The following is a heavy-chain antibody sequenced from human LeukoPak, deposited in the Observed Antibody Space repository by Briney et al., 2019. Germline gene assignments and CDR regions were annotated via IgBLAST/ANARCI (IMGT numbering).Heavy chain of an antibody. CDR2: IRYDGSNK. CDR1: GFTFSSYG. J-gene: IGHJ4*02. Sequence: GGSLRLSCAASGFTFSSYGMHWVRQAPGKGLEWVAFIRYDGSNKYYADSVKGRFTISRDNSKNTLYLQMNSLRAEDTAVYYCAKDDALLWFGELFKAPTSIDYWGQGTLVTVSS. V-gene: IGHV3-30*02. CDR3: AKDDALLWFGELFKAPTSIDY. D-gene: IGHD3-10*01.